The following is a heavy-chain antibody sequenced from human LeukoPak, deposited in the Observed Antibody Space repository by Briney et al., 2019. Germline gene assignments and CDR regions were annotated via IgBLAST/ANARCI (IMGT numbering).Heavy chain of an antibody. CDR3: ARTDDYYYGMDV. J-gene: IGHJ6*02. CDR1: GGSISSGGYS. D-gene: IGHD3-3*01. V-gene: IGHV4-30-2*01. Sequence: SETLSLTCAVSGGSISSGGYSWSWIRQPPGTGLEWIGYIYHSGSTYYNPSLKSRVTISVDRSKNQFSLKLSSVTAADTAVYYCARTDDYYYGMDVWGQGTTVTVSS. CDR2: IYHSGST.